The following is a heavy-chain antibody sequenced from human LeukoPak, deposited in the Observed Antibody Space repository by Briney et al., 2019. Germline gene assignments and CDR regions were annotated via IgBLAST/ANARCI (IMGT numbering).Heavy chain of an antibody. CDR2: IYYSGST. J-gene: IGHJ4*02. CDR1: GGSIGSYY. Sequence: SETLSLTCTVSGGSIGSYYWSWIRQPPGKGLEWIGYIYYSGSTNYNPSLKSRVTISVDTSKNQFSLKLSSVTAADTAVYYCARGSGYHFDYWGQGTLVTVSS. D-gene: IGHD6-25*01. V-gene: IGHV4-59*01. CDR3: ARGSGYHFDY.